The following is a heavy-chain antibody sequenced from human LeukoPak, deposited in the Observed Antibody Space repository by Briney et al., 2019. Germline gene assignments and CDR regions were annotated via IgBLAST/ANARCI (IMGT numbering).Heavy chain of an antibody. V-gene: IGHV1-69*01. CDR2: IIPIFGTA. CDR1: GGTFSSYA. J-gene: IGHJ6*02. D-gene: IGHD6-13*01. Sequence: SVKVSCKASGGTFSSYAISWVRQAPGQGLEWMGGIIPIFGTANYAQKFQGRVTITADESTSTAYMELSSLRSEDTAVYYCARGGSSSWNPQCYYYGMDVWGQGTTVTVSS. CDR3: ARGGSSSWNPQCYYYGMDV.